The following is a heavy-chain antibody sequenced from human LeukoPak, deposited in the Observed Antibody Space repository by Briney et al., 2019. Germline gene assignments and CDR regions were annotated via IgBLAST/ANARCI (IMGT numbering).Heavy chain of an antibody. CDR2: IIPILGIA. Sequence: ASVKVSCKASGGTFSSYAISWVRQAPGQGLEWMGRIIPILGIANYAQKFQGRVTITADKSTSTAYMELSSLRSEDTAVYYCARGFRAAGGAYYFDYWGQGTLVTVSS. J-gene: IGHJ4*02. CDR3: ARGFRAAGGAYYFDY. V-gene: IGHV1-69*04. D-gene: IGHD3-10*01. CDR1: GGTFSSYA.